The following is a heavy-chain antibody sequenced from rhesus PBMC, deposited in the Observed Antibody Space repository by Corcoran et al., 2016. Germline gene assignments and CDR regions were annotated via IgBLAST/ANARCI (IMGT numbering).Heavy chain of an antibody. D-gene: IGHD6S26*01. V-gene: IGHV2-95*01. CDR2: IYWNDSK. J-gene: IGHJ5-2*02. CDR3: ARVPLIAAAGPVWYNSLDF. Sequence: QVTLKESGPALVKPTQTLTLTCTFSGFSISTTGTGVGWIRQPPGKALEWLASIYWNDSKYYSTSPKSRLTISKDTSKNQMVLTMTNMDPVDTATYYCARVPLIAAAGPVWYNSLDFWGRGVLVTVSS. CDR1: GFSISTTGTG.